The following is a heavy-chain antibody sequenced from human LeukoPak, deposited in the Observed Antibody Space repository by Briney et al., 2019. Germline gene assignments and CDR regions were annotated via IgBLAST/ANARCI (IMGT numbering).Heavy chain of an antibody. D-gene: IGHD3-10*01. CDR3: ARRYYSFDAFEI. J-gene: IGHJ3*02. CDR1: GGSISNYY. V-gene: IGHV4-59*08. Sequence: SETLSLTCTVSGGSISNYYWSWIRQPPGKGLEWIGYIYYSGSTNYNPSLKSRVTISVGTSKNQFSLKLSSVTAADTAVYYCARRYYSFDAFEIWGQGTMVTVSS. CDR2: IYYSGST.